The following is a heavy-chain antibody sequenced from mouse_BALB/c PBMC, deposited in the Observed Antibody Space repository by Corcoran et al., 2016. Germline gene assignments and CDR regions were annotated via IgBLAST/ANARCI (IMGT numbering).Heavy chain of an antibody. CDR2: INTDRSTR. D-gene: IGHD1-2*01. Sequence: EVKLLESGGGLVQPGGYLKLSCAASGFDFSRYWMSWVRQAPGKGLEWIGEINTDRSTRNYTTSLKDKFIISRDNAKNTLYLQMSKVRSEDTALYYCARHHYYGSGYFDVWGAGTTVTVSS. CDR1: GFDFSRYW. J-gene: IGHJ1*01. CDR3: ARHHYYGSGYFDV. V-gene: IGHV4-1*02.